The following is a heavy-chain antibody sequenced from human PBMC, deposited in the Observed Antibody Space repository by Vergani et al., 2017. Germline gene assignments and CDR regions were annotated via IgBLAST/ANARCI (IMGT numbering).Heavy chain of an antibody. CDR3: AKDLTDCGGDCYPLFDY. Sequence: EVQLVESGGGLVQPGGSLRLSCAASGFTFSSYAMSWVRQAPGKGLEWVSAISGSGGSTYYADSVKGRFTISRDNSKNTLYLQMNSLRAEDTAVYYCAKDLTDCGGDCYPLFDYWGQGTLVTVSS. V-gene: IGHV3-23*04. CDR1: GFTFSSYA. J-gene: IGHJ4*02. CDR2: ISGSGGST. D-gene: IGHD2-21*02.